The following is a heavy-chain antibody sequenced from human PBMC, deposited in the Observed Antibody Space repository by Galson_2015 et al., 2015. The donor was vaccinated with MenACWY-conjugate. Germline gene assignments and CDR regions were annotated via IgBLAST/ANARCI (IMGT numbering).Heavy chain of an antibody. J-gene: IGHJ4*02. Sequence: SLRLSCAASGFSLSRYSINWVRQAPGKGLEWISYITSSSSAIYYADSVKGRFTISRDNAKNSLYLQMNSLRAEDTAVYYCARVGYGESVTPDDYWGRGTLVTVSS. CDR1: GFSLSRYS. D-gene: IGHD4-17*01. CDR2: ITSSSSAI. CDR3: ARVGYGESVTPDDY. V-gene: IGHV3-48*04.